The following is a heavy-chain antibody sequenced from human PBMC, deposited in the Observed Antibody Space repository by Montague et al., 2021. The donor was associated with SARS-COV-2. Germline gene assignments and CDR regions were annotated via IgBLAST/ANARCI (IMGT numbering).Heavy chain of an antibody. J-gene: IGHJ4*02. D-gene: IGHD5-24*01. CDR1: GGSISSGYYY. CDR2: IYASGNT. Sequence: SETLSLTCTVSGGSISSGYYYWTWIRQPAGKGLEWIGRIYASGNTXYNPSLKSRVTISVDTSKNQFSLKLSSVTAADTAVYYCARVFPRWLQFDPYFDYWGQGTLVTVSS. V-gene: IGHV4-61*10. CDR3: ARVFPRWLQFDPYFDY.